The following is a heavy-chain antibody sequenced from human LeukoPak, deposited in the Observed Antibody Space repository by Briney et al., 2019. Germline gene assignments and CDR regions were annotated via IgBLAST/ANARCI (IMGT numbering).Heavy chain of an antibody. Sequence: GGSLRLSCAASGFTVSSNFLSWVRQAPGKGLEWVSLIYSGGSTDYTDSVKGRFTISRDNSKNTLYLQMNSLRAEDTAVYYCASGYSSSWHEYWGQGTLVTVSS. J-gene: IGHJ4*02. V-gene: IGHV3-66*01. CDR1: GFTVSSNF. CDR3: ASGYSSSWHEY. CDR2: IYSGGST. D-gene: IGHD6-13*01.